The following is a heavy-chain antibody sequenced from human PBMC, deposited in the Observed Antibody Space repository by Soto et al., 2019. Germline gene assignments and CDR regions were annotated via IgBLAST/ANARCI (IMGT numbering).Heavy chain of an antibody. Sequence: SETLSLTCTVSGGSVSSGSYYWTWMRKPPGKGLEWIGYINYSGSTSYNPSLKGRVAISVDTSKKQFSLKVSSVTAADTAVYYCARDGDTSGYYYFDYWGQGTLVTVSS. CDR3: ARDGDTSGYYYFDY. CDR1: GGSVSSGSYY. D-gene: IGHD3-22*01. V-gene: IGHV4-61*01. J-gene: IGHJ4*02. CDR2: INYSGST.